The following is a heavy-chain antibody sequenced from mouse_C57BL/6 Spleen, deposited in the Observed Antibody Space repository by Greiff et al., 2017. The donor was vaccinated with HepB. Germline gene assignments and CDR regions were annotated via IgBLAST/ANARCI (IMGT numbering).Heavy chain of an antibody. Sequence: QVQLQQPGAELVKPGASVKLSCKASGYTFTSYWIQWVKQRPGQGLEWIGEIDPSDSYTNYNQKFKGKATLTVDTSSSTAYMQLSSLTSEDSAVYYCARRVYSNYFDYWGQGTTLTVSS. V-gene: IGHV1-50*01. CDR1: GYTFTSYW. CDR3: ARRVYSNYFDY. D-gene: IGHD2-5*01. J-gene: IGHJ2*01. CDR2: IDPSDSYT.